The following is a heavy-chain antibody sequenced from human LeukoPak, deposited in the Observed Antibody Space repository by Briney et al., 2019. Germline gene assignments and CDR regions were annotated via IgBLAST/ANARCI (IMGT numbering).Heavy chain of an antibody. J-gene: IGHJ4*02. CDR3: SRSLNN. Sequence: GGSLRLSCAASGFTFGRSWMDWVRQAPGKGLEWVANIKEDGSETYYVDFAKGRFTISRDNAKSSLYLQMDRLRVEDTAIYYCSRSLNNWGQGTLVTVSS. CDR1: GFTFGRSW. V-gene: IGHV3-7*01. CDR2: IKEDGSET.